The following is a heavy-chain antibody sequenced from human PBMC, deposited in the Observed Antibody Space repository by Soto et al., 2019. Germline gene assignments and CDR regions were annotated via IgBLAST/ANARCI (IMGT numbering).Heavy chain of an antibody. CDR2: INHSGSA. J-gene: IGHJ4*02. CDR3: ARGLITGSHYSGGWYYFDS. Sequence: PSETLSLTCAVYGESFSGYIWTWIRQTPGKGLQWIGQINHSGSAYYNPSLKSRVTISVHTSNSQFSLKLSSVTAADTAVYYCARGLITGSHYSGGWYYFDSWGQGTQVT. CDR1: GESFSGYI. V-gene: IGHV4-34*01. D-gene: IGHD6-19*01.